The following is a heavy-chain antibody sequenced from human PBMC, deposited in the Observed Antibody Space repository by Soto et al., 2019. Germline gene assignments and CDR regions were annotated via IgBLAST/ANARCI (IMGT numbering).Heavy chain of an antibody. CDR2: IKPILSMS. CDR1: GDTFTFYS. D-gene: IGHD3-10*01. V-gene: IGHV1-69*02. J-gene: IGHJ4*02. Sequence: QVQLVQSGAGVKKPGSSVRVSCKASGDTFTFYSINWVRQAPGLGLEWMGRIKPILSMSNYAQRFQGRVTMTADKSTSTAYMELSSLRSEDTAMYYCASSYGSGYRAFDYWGQGALVTVSS. CDR3: ASSYGSGYRAFDY.